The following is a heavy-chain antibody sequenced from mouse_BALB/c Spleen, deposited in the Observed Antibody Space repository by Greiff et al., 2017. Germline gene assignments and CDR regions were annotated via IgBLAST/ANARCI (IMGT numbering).Heavy chain of an antibody. Sequence: LQQPGSELVRPGASVKLSCKASGYTFTSYWMHWVKQRPGQGLEWIGNIYPGSGSTNYDEKFKSKATLTVDTTSSTAYMQLSSLTSEDSAVYYDTAVATGAYWGQGTLVTVSA. J-gene: IGHJ3*01. D-gene: IGHD1-1*01. CDR2: IYPGSGST. CDR1: GYTFTSYW. CDR3: TAVATGAY. V-gene: IGHV1S22*01.